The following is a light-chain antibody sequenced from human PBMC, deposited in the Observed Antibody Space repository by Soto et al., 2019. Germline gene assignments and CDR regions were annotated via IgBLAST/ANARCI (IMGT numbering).Light chain of an antibody. Sequence: NFMLTQPHSVSESPGKTVTISCTRSSGSIASNYVQWYQQRPGSAPTTVIYEDNQRPSGVPDRFSGSKSGTSASLAISGLRSEDEADYYCAAWDDSLSGPVFGGGTKLTVL. CDR1: SGSIASNY. CDR2: EDN. J-gene: IGLJ2*01. V-gene: IGLV6-57*04. CDR3: AAWDDSLSGPV.